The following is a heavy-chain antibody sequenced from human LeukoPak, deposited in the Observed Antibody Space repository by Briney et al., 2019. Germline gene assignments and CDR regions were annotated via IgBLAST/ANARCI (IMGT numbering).Heavy chain of an antibody. Sequence: ASVKVSYKPSGYTFTSYALSWVRQAPGQGLEWMGWISTYSGNTNYAQKLQGRITMTIETYTSTAYMELRSLRSDDTAVYYCARGGSRVVTYGNFDYWGQGTLVTVSS. CDR2: ISTYSGNT. J-gene: IGHJ4*02. V-gene: IGHV1-18*01. D-gene: IGHD2-21*02. CDR1: GYTFTSYA. CDR3: ARGGSRVVTYGNFDY.